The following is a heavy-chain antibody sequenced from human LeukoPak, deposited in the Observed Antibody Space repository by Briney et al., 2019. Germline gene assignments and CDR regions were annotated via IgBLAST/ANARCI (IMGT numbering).Heavy chain of an antibody. Sequence: GGSLRLSCAASGFPLSSNYMSWVRQAPGKGLEWVSVIYRDDTTYYADSVKGRFTIFRDNSKNTLYLQMNSLRDDDTAVYYCARAPYGVGYTAERDYWGQGTLVTVSS. D-gene: IGHD3-16*02. J-gene: IGHJ4*02. CDR1: GFPLSSNY. V-gene: IGHV3-53*01. CDR2: IYRDDTT. CDR3: ARAPYGVGYTAERDY.